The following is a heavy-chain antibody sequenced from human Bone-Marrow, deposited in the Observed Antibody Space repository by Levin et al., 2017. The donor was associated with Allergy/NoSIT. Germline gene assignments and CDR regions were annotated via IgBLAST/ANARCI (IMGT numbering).Heavy chain of an antibody. J-gene: IGHJ4*02. CDR3: AKGGVGATFCYFEY. CDR2: INWNSGSI. CDR1: GFTFDDYA. V-gene: IGHV3-9*01. Sequence: PGGSLRLSCAASGFTFDDYAMHWVRQAPGKGLEWVSAINWNSGSIGYADSVKGRFTISRDNAKNSLYLQMTSLRPEDTAFYYCAKGGVGATFCYFEYWGQGALVTVSS. D-gene: IGHD1-26*01.